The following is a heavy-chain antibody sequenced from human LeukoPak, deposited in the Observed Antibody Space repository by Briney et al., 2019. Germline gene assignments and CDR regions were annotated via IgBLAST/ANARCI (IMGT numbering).Heavy chain of an antibody. J-gene: IGHJ5*02. CDR2: IYTSGST. CDR1: GGSISSYY. D-gene: IGHD2-15*01. V-gene: IGHV4-4*07. CDR3: ARDVQSSGGYNWFDP. Sequence: PSETLSLTCTVSGGSISSYYWSWIRQPAGKGLEWIGRIYTSGSTNYNPSLKSRVTMSVDTSKNQFSLKLISVTAADTAVYYCARDVQSSGGYNWFDPWGQGTQVLVSS.